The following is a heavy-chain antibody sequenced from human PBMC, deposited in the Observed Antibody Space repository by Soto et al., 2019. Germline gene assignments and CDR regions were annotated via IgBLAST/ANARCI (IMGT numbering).Heavy chain of an antibody. J-gene: IGHJ5*02. CDR2: ISYDGSNK. D-gene: IGHD2-15*01. V-gene: IGHV3-30*18. CDR3: AKETEVVVAVNWFDP. Sequence: PGGSLRLSCAASGFTFSSYGMHWVRQAPGKGLEWVAVISYDGSNKYYADSVKGRFTISRDNSKNTLYLQMNSLRAEDTAVYYCAKETEVVVAVNWFDPWGQGTLVTVSS. CDR1: GFTFSSYG.